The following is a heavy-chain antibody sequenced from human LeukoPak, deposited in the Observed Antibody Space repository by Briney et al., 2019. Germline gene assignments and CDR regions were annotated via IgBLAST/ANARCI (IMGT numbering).Heavy chain of an antibody. Sequence: GGSLGLSCAASGFTFISYAMSWVRQAPGKGLEWVSAISGSGGSTYYADSVKGRFTISRDNSKHTLYLQMNSLRAEDTAVYYCAKDLREQWLYYFDYWGQGTLVTVSS. CDR1: GFTFISYA. J-gene: IGHJ4*02. V-gene: IGHV3-23*01. D-gene: IGHD6-19*01. CDR2: ISGSGGST. CDR3: AKDLREQWLYYFDY.